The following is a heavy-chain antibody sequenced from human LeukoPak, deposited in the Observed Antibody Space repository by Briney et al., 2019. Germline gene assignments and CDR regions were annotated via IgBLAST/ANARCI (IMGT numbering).Heavy chain of an antibody. Sequence: GGPLRLSCGASGFTFSSYAMQCVRQAPGKGLEYVSAISSCEGSTSYAHSVKGRFTISRDNSKNTLYLQMGSLRAEDMAVYDCARVASILVRWSVYWGERALVTVSS. CDR3: ARVASILVRWSVY. J-gene: IGHJ4*02. CDR2: ISSCEGST. CDR1: GFTFSSYA. D-gene: IGHD3-3*01. V-gene: IGHV3-64*01.